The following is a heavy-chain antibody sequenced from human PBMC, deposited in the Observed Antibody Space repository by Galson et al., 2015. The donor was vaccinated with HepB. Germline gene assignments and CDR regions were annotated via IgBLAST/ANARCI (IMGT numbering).Heavy chain of an antibody. CDR2: IFSNGEK. D-gene: IGHD3-10*01. Sequence: PALVNPTQTLTLTCTVSGFSLSAATMGVSWIRQPPGKPLEWLAHIFSNGEKSYHSSLKPTLTVSKDTSTSQVVLTMTNTGPLDTATYSCARIRPTGLYGSGTVLGFWGRGTLVTVSS. CDR1: GFSLSAATMG. J-gene: IGHJ4*02. V-gene: IGHV2-26*01. CDR3: ARIRPTGLYGSGTVLGF.